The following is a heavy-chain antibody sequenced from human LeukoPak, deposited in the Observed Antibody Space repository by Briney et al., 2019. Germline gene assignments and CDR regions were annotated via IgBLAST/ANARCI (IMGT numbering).Heavy chain of an antibody. Sequence: GGSLRLSCAASGFTFSSYAMHWVRQAPGKGLEWVAVISYDGSNKYYADSVKGRFTISRDNSKNTLYLQMNSLRAEDTAVYYCARDLDRNYDEYYYYCMDVWGQGTTVTVSS. D-gene: IGHD1-14*01. CDR3: ARDLDRNYDEYYYYCMDV. CDR1: GFTFSSYA. CDR2: ISYDGSNK. J-gene: IGHJ6*02. V-gene: IGHV3-30*04.